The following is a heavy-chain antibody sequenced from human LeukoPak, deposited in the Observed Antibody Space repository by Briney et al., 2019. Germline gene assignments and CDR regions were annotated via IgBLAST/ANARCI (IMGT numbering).Heavy chain of an antibody. CDR3: ARPSTISYYYDSSGYYFDDAFDI. D-gene: IGHD3-22*01. CDR1: GGTFSSYA. CDR2: IIPIFGTA. V-gene: IGHV1-69*06. Sequence: ASVKVSCKASGGTFSSYAISWVRQAPGQGLEWMGGIIPIFGTANYAQKFQGRVTITADKSTSTAYMELSSLRSEDTAVYYCARPSTISYYYDSSGYYFDDAFDIWGQGTMVTVSS. J-gene: IGHJ3*02.